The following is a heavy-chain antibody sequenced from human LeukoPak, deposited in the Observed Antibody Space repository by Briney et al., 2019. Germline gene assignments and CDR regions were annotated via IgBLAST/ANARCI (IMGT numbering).Heavy chain of an antibody. CDR3: ARQRGGVAGLKYYFDF. V-gene: IGHV4-39*01. CDR2: IYYTGST. CDR1: AGSISSSSSY. J-gene: IGHJ4*02. Sequence: PSETLSLTCTVSAGSISSSSSYWGWIRHPPGKGLEWIGSIYYTGSTYYKPSLKSRVTISVDTSKNQFSLKLSSVTAADTAVYYCARQRGGVAGLKYYFDFWGQGTLVTVSS. D-gene: IGHD6-19*01.